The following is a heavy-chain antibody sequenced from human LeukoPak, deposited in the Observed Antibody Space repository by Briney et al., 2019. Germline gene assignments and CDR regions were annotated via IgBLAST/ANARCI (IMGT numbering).Heavy chain of an antibody. CDR1: GFTFSSYA. CDR2: ISGSGGST. CDR3: AKGSSGYWYYFDY. Sequence: QPGGSLRLSCAASGFTFSSYAMSWVRQAPGKGLEWVSAISGSGGSTYYADSVKGRFTISRDNSKNTLYLQMYSLRAEDTAVYYCAKGSSGYWYYFDYWGQGTLVTVSS. D-gene: IGHD3-22*01. J-gene: IGHJ4*02. V-gene: IGHV3-23*01.